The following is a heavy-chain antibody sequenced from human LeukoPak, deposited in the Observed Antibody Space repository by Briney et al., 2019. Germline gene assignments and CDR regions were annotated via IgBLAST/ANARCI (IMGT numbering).Heavy chain of an antibody. CDR2: INPNSGGT. CDR1: GYTFTNYG. J-gene: IGHJ4*02. D-gene: IGHD4-11*01. V-gene: IGHV1-2*02. CDR3: ARINYRPIIKFFDF. Sequence: GASVKVSCKASGYTFTNYGISWVRQAPGQGLEWMGWINPNSGGTNYAQKFQGRVTMTRDTSISTAYMELSRLRSDDTAVYYCARINYRPIIKFFDFWGQGTLVTVSS.